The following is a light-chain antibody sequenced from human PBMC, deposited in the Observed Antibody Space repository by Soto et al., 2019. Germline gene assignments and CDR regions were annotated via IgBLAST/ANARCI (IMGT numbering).Light chain of an antibody. Sequence: DIQMTQSPSTLSGSVGDRVTITCRASQSISSWLAWYQQKKGKAPKLLIYKASSLESGVPSMFSDSGSGTEFTLTISSLQPDDFATYYCQQYRTFGQGTKVDIK. CDR2: KAS. V-gene: IGKV1-5*03. J-gene: IGKJ1*01. CDR3: QQYRT. CDR1: QSISSW.